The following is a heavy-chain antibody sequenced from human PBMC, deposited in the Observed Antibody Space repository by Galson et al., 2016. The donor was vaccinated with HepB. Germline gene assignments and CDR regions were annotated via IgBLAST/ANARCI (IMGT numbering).Heavy chain of an antibody. Sequence: SLRLSCAASKFSVGTNYMAWVRQVPGKGLEWVSVIYSGDSTFYAESVKGRFTISRDKAKNALSLQMNSLRAEDTAVYHCARDSGVGYCSGSSCYALYMDVWGKGTTVTVSS. CDR3: ARDSGVGYCSGSSCYALYMDV. J-gene: IGHJ6*03. V-gene: IGHV3-66*02. CDR1: KFSVGTNY. CDR2: IYSGDST. D-gene: IGHD2-2*01.